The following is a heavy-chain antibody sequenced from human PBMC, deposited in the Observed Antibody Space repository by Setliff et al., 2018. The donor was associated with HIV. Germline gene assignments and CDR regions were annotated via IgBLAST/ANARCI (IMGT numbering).Heavy chain of an antibody. J-gene: IGHJ3*02. D-gene: IGHD3-10*01. CDR1: GGSISSYY. CDR2: IYTSGST. Sequence: SETLSLTCTVSGGSISSYYWSWIQQPPGKGLEWIGYIYTSGSTNYNPSLKSRVTISVDTSKNQFSLKLSSVTAADTAVYYCARRLNYYGSGNYPGAFGIWGQGTMVTVSS. CDR3: ARRLNYYGSGNYPGAFGI. V-gene: IGHV4-4*09.